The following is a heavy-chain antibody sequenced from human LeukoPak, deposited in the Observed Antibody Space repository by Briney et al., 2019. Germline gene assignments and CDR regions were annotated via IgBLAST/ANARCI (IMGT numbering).Heavy chain of an antibody. D-gene: IGHD6-13*01. Sequence: SETLSLTCTVSGGSISSYYWSWIRQPPGKGLEWMGYIYYSGSTNYNPPLKSRVTISVDTSKNQFSLKLSSVTAADTAVYYCARRQSSSWYFDYWGQGILVTVSS. CDR1: GGSISSYY. J-gene: IGHJ4*02. CDR2: IYYSGST. CDR3: ARRQSSSWYFDY. V-gene: IGHV4-59*08.